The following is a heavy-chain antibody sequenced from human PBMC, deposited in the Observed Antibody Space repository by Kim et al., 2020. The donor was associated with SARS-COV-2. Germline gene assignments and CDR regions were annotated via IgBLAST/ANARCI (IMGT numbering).Heavy chain of an antibody. D-gene: IGHD6-13*01. V-gene: IGHV3-23*01. J-gene: IGHJ4*02. CDR3: AKGQRIAAADNDFDY. Sequence: DSVKGRFTITTDNTKTTLYLQMNSRRAEDTAVYYCAKGQRIAAADNDFDYWGQGTLVTVSS.